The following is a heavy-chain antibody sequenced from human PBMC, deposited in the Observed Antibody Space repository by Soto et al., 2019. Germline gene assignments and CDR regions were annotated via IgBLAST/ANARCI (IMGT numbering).Heavy chain of an antibody. D-gene: IGHD3-9*01. Sequence: SETLSLTCTVSGGSISSGDYYWSWIRQPPGKGLEWIGYIYYSASTNYNPSLKSRVTIPVDPSKNQCSLKLSSVTAADTAVYYCARNLRYFDWLLYDDDFAIWGQGTMVTVSS. CDR3: ARNLRYFDWLLYDDDFAI. CDR2: IYYSAST. CDR1: GGSISSGDYY. J-gene: IGHJ3*02. V-gene: IGHV4-61*08.